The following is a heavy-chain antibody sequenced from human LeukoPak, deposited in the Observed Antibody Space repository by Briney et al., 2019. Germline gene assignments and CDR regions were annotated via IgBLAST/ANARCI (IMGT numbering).Heavy chain of an antibody. CDR2: INHSGST. V-gene: IGHV4-34*01. Sequence: SETLSLTCAVYGGSFSGYYWSWIRQPPGKGLEWIGEINHSGSTNYNPSLKSRVTISVDTSKNQFSLKLSSVTAADTAVYYCARGRSWNRERWLRLFDYWGQGTLVTVSS. J-gene: IGHJ4*02. CDR1: GGSFSGYY. CDR3: ARGRSWNRERWLRLFDY. D-gene: IGHD5-24*01.